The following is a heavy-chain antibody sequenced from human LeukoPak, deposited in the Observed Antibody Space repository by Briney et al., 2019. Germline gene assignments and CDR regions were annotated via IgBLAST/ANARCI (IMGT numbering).Heavy chain of an antibody. CDR3: ASNIQAYYYDSSGPYWYY. CDR2: ISYDGSNK. CDR1: GFTFSSYA. V-gene: IGHV3-30-3*01. D-gene: IGHD3-22*01. J-gene: IGHJ4*02. Sequence: GRSLRLSCAASGFTFSSYAMHWVRQAPGKGLEWVAVISYDGSNKYYADSVKGRFTISRDNAKNSLYLQMNSLRAEDTAVYYCASNIQAYYYDSSGPYWYYWGQGTLVTVSS.